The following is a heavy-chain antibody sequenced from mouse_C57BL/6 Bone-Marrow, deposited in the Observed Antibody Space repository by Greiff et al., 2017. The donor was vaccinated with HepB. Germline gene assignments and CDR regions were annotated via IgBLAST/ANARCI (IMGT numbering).Heavy chain of an antibody. V-gene: IGHV3-6*01. CDR3: AREGDRQLRLAYAMDY. D-gene: IGHD3-2*02. CDR2: ISYDGSN. CDR1: GYSITSGYY. Sequence: EVQLQQSGPGLVKPSQSLSLTCSVTGYSITSGYYWNWIRQFPGNKLEWMGYISYDGSNNYNPSLKNRISITRDTSKNQFCLKLNSVTTEDTATYYCAREGDRQLRLAYAMDYWGQGTSVTVSS. J-gene: IGHJ4*01.